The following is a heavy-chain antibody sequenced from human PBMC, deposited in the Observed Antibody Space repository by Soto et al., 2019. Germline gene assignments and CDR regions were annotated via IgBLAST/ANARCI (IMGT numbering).Heavy chain of an antibody. V-gene: IGHV1-18*01. Sequence: QVQLVQSGAEVKKPGASVKVSCKASGYTFTSYGISWVRQAPGQGLEWMGWISAYNGNTNYAQKXXGRVTMTPDTXXSXAXRELRSLRSDDTAVYYCARDGRVGATTRLGYYGMDVWGQGTTVPVSS. CDR1: GYTFTSYG. CDR3: ARDGRVGATTRLGYYGMDV. CDR2: ISAYNGNT. J-gene: IGHJ6*02. D-gene: IGHD1-26*01.